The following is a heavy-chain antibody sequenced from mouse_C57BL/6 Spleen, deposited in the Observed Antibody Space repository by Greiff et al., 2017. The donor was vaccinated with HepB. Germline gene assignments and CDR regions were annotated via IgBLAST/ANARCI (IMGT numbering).Heavy chain of an antibody. CDR2: IRLKSDNYAT. D-gene: IGHD4-1*01. V-gene: IGHV6-3*01. Sequence: EVKVEESGGGLVQPGGSMKLSCVASGFTFSNYWMNWVRQSPEKGLEWVAQIRLKSDNYATHYAESVKGRFTISRDDSKSSVYLQMNNLRAEDTGIYYCTPDWDAPEWRYFDVWGTGTTVTVSS. J-gene: IGHJ1*03. CDR1: GFTFSNYW. CDR3: TPDWDAPEWRYFDV.